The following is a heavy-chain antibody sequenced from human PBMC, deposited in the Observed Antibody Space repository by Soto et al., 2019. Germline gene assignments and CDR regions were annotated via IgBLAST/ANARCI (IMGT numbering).Heavy chain of an antibody. D-gene: IGHD3-9*01. CDR2: INTDGSST. CDR3: ARSPGGYYID. J-gene: IGHJ3*01. CDR1: GFSFGSYW. Sequence: EAQQVESGGGLVQPGGSLRLSCADSGFSFGSYWMHWVRQGPGKGLVWVARINTDGSSTNYADSVKGRFTISRDNAKNTLYLQMNSLRAEDTAVYYCARSPGGYYIDWGQGTMVTVSS. V-gene: IGHV3-74*01.